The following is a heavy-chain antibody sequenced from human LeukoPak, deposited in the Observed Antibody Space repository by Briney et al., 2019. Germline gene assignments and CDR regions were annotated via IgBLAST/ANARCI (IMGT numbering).Heavy chain of an antibody. CDR2: IYYSRST. V-gene: IGHV4-59*08. CDR3: ARQYSSSSFWDWFDP. Sequence: SETLSLTCTVSGGSISNYYWSWIRHPPGKGLEWIGYIYYSRSTTFSPSLTSPVPISLVTSKTHFSLKLSSVTAADTAVYYCARQYSSSSFWDWFDPWGQGSLVTVSS. CDR1: GGSISNYY. J-gene: IGHJ5*02. D-gene: IGHD6-13*01.